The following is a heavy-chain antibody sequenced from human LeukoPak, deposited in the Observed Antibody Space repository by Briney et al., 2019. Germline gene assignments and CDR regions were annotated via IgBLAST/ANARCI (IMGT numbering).Heavy chain of an antibody. Sequence: PGGSLRLSCAASGFTFNYAWMSWVRQAPGKGLEWVSGTSDRGDYTYYADSVKGRFTISRDNSKNTLYLQMNSLRAEDTALYFCAKKAQYNGNYPLDYWGQGTLVTVSS. CDR1: GFTFNYAW. CDR2: TSDRGDYT. CDR3: AKKAQYNGNYPLDY. V-gene: IGHV3-23*01. J-gene: IGHJ4*02. D-gene: IGHD1-26*01.